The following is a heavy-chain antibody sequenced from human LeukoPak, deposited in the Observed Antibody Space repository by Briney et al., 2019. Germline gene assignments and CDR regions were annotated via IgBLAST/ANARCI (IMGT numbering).Heavy chain of an antibody. V-gene: IGHV4-59*01. CDR2: IYSSGST. CDR1: GGSISSYH. CDR3: ARARNYYDSSGFYYEGDAFDI. D-gene: IGHD3-22*01. Sequence: SETLSLTCTVSGGSISSYHWSWIRQPPGKGLECIGYIYSSGSTNYNPSLKSRVTISVDTSKNQFSLKLSSVTAADTAVYYCARARNYYDSSGFYYEGDAFDIWGQGTMVTVSS. J-gene: IGHJ3*02.